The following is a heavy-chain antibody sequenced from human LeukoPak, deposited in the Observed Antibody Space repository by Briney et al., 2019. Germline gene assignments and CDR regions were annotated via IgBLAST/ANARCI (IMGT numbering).Heavy chain of an antibody. D-gene: IGHD3-22*01. CDR2: ISAYNGNT. V-gene: IGHV1-18*01. J-gene: IGHJ6*02. CDR3: ARDLYDSSGGYYYYGMDV. CDR1: GYTFTSYG. Sequence: ASAKVSCKASGYTFTSYGISWVRQAPGQGLEWMGWISAYNGNTNYAQKLQGRVSMTTDTSTSTAYMELRSLRSDDTAVYYCARDLYDSSGGYYYYGMDVWGQGTTVTVSS.